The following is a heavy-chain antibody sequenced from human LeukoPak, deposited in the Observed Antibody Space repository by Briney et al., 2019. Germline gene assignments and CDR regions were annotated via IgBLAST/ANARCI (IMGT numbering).Heavy chain of an antibody. V-gene: IGHV4-39*07. CDR1: GGSISSSSYY. D-gene: IGHD5-12*01. Sequence: SETLSLTCSVSGGSISSSSYYWGWIRQPPGKGLEWIGSIYYSGSSGSTYYNPSLKSRVTISVDTSQNQFSLKLSSVTAADTAVYYCARESVATPSYYFDYWGQGTLVTVSS. CDR2: IYYSGSSGST. CDR3: ARESVATPSYYFDY. J-gene: IGHJ4*02.